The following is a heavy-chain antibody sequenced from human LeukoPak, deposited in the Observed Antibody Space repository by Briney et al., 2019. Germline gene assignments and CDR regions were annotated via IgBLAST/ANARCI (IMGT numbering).Heavy chain of an antibody. CDR3: ARVGDNFHWYLDL. CDR2: LYNGSSK. CDR1: GFTVSTNY. D-gene: IGHD5-24*01. V-gene: IGHV3-53*01. Sequence: TGGSLRLSCAASGFTVSTNYMNWVPQAPGKGLECVSILYNGSSKYYADSVEGRFTISRDSSKTSLFLQMNDLRAQDTAVYYCARVGDNFHWYLDLWGRGTLVTVSS. J-gene: IGHJ2*01.